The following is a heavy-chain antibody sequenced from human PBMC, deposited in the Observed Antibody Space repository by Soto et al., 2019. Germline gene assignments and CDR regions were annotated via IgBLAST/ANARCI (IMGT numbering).Heavy chain of an antibody. V-gene: IGHV3-74*01. J-gene: IGHJ4*02. D-gene: IGHD6-19*01. CDR2: INSHGSST. CDR1: GFPFYNCW. Sequence: DGSLRRSCSASGFPFYNCWMGKGRQVPGKGLMWVSRINSHGSSTVYADSVKGRFTISRDNAKSTLYLQMNSLPAEDTAVHYRARNPAPRGWYEYWGKG. CDR3: ARNPAPRGWYEY.